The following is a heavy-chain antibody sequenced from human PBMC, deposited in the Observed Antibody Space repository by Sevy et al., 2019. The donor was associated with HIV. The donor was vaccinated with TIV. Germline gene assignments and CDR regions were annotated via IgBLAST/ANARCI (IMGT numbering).Heavy chain of an antibody. Sequence: GESLKISCAASGFTFSGSAMHWVRQASGKGLEWVGRIRSKANSYATAYAASVKGRFTISRDDSKNTAYLQMNSLKTEDTAVYYCTRVKSGSYYHYYYYMDVWGKGTTVTVSS. J-gene: IGHJ6*03. CDR2: IRSKANSYAT. V-gene: IGHV3-73*01. CDR1: GFTFSGSA. D-gene: IGHD1-26*01. CDR3: TRVKSGSYYHYYYYMDV.